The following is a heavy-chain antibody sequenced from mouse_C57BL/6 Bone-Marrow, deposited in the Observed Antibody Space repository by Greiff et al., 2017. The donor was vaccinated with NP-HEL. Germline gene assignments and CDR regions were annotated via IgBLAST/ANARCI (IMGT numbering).Heavy chain of an antibody. CDR2: IRHKANGSTS. D-gene: IGHD5-5*01. CDR3: TRSRATYRGYFDV. V-gene: IGHV7-3*01. Sequence: EVHLVESGGGLVQPGGSLSLSCAASGFTFTDYYMSWVRQPPGKALEWLGFIRHKANGSTSEYSVSVKGRFTISRDTSQSILYLQMNALSAEDSATYCGTRSRATYRGYFDVWGTGTTVTVSS. J-gene: IGHJ1*03. CDR1: GFTFTDYY.